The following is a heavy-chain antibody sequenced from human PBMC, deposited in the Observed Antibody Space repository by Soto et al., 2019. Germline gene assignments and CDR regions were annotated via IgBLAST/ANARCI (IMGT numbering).Heavy chain of an antibody. CDR1: GGSISSYY. J-gene: IGHJ4*02. V-gene: IGHV4-59*01. CDR2: IYYSGST. CDR3: ARLLRYCSGGSCRDY. Sequence: SETLSLTCTVSGGSISSYYWSWIRQPPGKGLEWIGYIYYSGSTNYNPSLKSRVTISVDTSKNQFSLKLSSVTAADTAVYYCARLLRYCSGGSCRDYWGQGTLVTVSS. D-gene: IGHD2-15*01.